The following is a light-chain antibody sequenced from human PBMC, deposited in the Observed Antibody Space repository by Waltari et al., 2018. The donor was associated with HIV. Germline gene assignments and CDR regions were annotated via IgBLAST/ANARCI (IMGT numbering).Light chain of an antibody. CDR2: DDR. CDR1: DLGRQP. Sequence: SYVLTQPPSVSVAPGETARITCGGSDLGRQPVHWYQQKSGQAPLLVIYDDRLRPSGIPARLSGSNSGNTATLTISRVEGADEADYYCQVWENSRDQSFGPGTRVTV. V-gene: IGLV3-21*01. J-gene: IGLJ1*01. CDR3: QVWENSRDQS.